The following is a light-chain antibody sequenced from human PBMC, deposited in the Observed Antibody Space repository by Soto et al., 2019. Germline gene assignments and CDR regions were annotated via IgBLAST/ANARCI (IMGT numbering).Light chain of an antibody. J-gene: IGKJ5*01. CDR2: HVS. CDR3: QQFKSHPHA. CDR1: QSVGTK. V-gene: IGKV3-15*01. Sequence: DIGVPQSPGTRSGWIWERGTLSCRASQSVGTKLAWYQQKPGQVPRLLIYHVSTRATGVPARFSGSGSVTEFTLTISILQPGDLATHYLQQFKSHPHAFSQGTRLEIK.